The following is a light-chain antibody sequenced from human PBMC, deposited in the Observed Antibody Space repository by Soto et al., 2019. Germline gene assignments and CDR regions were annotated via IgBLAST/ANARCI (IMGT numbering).Light chain of an antibody. CDR2: DNN. Sequence: QSVLTQPPSASGTPGQRVTITCSGSNSNIGSNTVNWYQQLPGTAPKLLVYDNNKRPSGVPGRFSDSKSGTSASLAISGPQSEDEADYYCASWDDRLNAVVFGGGTKLTVL. CDR1: NSNIGSNT. V-gene: IGLV1-44*01. CDR3: ASWDDRLNAVV. J-gene: IGLJ2*01.